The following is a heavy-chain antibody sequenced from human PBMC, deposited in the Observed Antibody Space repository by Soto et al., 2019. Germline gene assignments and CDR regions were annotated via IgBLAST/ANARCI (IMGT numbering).Heavy chain of an antibody. J-gene: IGHJ6*02. D-gene: IGHD6-13*01. CDR3: ARNPEQLLPKHYYYYGMDV. CDR2: INPSGGST. CDR1: GYTLTSYY. Sequence: GASVKVSCKAPGYTLTSYYMHWVRHAPGQGLEWMGIINPSGGSTNYAQKFQGRVTMTRDTSTSTVYMELSSLRSEDTAVYYCARNPEQLLPKHYYYYGMDVWGQGTTVTVSS. V-gene: IGHV1-46*03.